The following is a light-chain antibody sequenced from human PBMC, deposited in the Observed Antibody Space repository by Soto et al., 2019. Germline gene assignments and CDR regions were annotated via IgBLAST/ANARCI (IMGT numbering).Light chain of an antibody. CDR2: DVS. CDR3: SSYTSSSIYV. Sequence: QSVLTQPASVSGSPGQSITIPCTGTSSDGGGYNYVSWYQQHPGKAPKLIIYDVSNRPSGVSNRFSGSKSGNTASLTISGLQAEDEADYYCSSYTSSSIYVFGTGSKVTVL. V-gene: IGLV2-14*03. J-gene: IGLJ1*01. CDR1: SSDGGGYNY.